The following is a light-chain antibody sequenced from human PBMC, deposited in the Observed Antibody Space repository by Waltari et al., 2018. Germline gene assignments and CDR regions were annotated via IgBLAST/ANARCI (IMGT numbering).Light chain of an antibody. Sequence: DIQMTQSPSSLSASVGDRVTITCRASQSISSYLNWYQQKPGKDPKFLISAASSLQSGVPSRFSASGSGTDVNLTISSLQPEDFAAYSCQQSYSTPLTFGGGTKVEIK. CDR1: QSISSY. J-gene: IGKJ4*01. CDR3: QQSYSTPLT. V-gene: IGKV1-39*01. CDR2: AAS.